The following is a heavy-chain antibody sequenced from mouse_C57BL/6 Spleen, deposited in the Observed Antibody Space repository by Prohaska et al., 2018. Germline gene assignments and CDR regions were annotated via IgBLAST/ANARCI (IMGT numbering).Heavy chain of an antibody. V-gene: IGHV6-3*01. J-gene: IGHJ4*01. CDR3: PLCGYAMDY. Sequence: EVKLEESGGGLVQHGGSRKLSVVVSGFNVSNYGMNWGRQSSEKGLEWVAQMRLKSDNYATHYAESVKGRFTISRDDSKSSVYLQMNNLRAEDTGIYYCPLCGYAMDYWGQGTSVTVSS. CDR1: GFNVSNYG. CDR2: MRLKSDNYAT. D-gene: IGHD6-5*01.